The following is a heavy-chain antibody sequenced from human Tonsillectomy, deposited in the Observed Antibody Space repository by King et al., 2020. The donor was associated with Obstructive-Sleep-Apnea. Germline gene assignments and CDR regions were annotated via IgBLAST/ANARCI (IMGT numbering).Heavy chain of an antibody. D-gene: IGHD3-10*01. CDR3: ARVPLSYYGSGSNWYFDL. Sequence: QVQLQQWGAGLLKPSEILSLTCAVYCGSFSDYYWSWIRQPPGMGLEWSGEINHSGSTSYSPSPKSRVTISVDTSKNQFSLKLSSVTAADTAVYYCARVPLSYYGSGSNWYFDLWGRGTLVTVSS. CDR1: CGSFSDYY. CDR2: INHSGST. J-gene: IGHJ2*01. V-gene: IGHV4-34*01.